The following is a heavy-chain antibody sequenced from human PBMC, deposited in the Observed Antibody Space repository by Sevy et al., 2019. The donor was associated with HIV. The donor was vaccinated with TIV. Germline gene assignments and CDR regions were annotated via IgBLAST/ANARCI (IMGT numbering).Heavy chain of an antibody. J-gene: IGHJ6*02. CDR1: GFTFSDYY. D-gene: IGHD6-19*01. CDR2: ISGSDNTI. CDR3: AKVLARGVAVAGSAWGMDV. V-gene: IGHV3-11*01. Sequence: GGSLRLSCAASGFTFSDYYMSWIRQAPGKGLEWVSYISGSDNTIYYADSVKGRFTISRDNAKNSLYLQMNSLRAEDTAVYYCAKVLARGVAVAGSAWGMDVWGQGTTVTVSS.